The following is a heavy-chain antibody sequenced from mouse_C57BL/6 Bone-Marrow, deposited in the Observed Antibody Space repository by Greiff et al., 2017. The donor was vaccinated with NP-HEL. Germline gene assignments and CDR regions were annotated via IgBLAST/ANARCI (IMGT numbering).Heavy chain of an antibody. Sequence: VQLQQPGAELVMPGASVKLSCKASGYTFTSYWMHWVKQRPGQGLEWIGEIDPSDSYTNYNQKFKDKSTLTVDKSSSTAYMQLSSLTSEDSAVYYCERLYDYDGWYVGVWGTGTTVTVSS. J-gene: IGHJ1*03. CDR2: IDPSDSYT. D-gene: IGHD2-4*01. V-gene: IGHV1-69*01. CDR3: ERLYDYDGWYVGV. CDR1: GYTFTSYW.